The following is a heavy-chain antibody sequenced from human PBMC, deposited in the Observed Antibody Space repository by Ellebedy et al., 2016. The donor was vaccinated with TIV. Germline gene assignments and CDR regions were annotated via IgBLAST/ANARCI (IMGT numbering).Heavy chain of an antibody. D-gene: IGHD3-10*01. J-gene: IGHJ3*02. CDR3: ARGGGSRLSHSFDI. V-gene: IGHV3-48*04. Sequence: PGGSLRLSCAASGFTFSSYSMNWVRQAPGKGLEWVSYIGSTLTTIYYADSVKGRFTISRDNAKNSLYLQMNSLRAEDTAVYYCARGGGSRLSHSFDIWGQGTMVTVSS. CDR1: GFTFSSYS. CDR2: IGSTLTTI.